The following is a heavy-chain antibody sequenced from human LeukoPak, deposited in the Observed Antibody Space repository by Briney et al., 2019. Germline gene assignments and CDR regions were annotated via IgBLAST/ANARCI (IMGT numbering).Heavy chain of an antibody. CDR1: GYTFTDYY. V-gene: IGHV1-2*02. CDR2: INPNSGGT. D-gene: IGHD3-10*01. CDR3: ARVELLLNWIDP. Sequence: ASVKVSCKASGYTFTDYYMHWVRQAPGQGLEWMGWINPNSGGTNYAQKFQGRVTMTRDTSISTAYMELSRLTSDDTAVYYCARVELLLNWIDPWGQGTVVSVSS. J-gene: IGHJ5*02.